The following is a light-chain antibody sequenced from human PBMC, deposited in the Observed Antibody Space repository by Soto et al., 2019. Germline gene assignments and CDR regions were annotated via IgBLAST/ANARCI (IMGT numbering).Light chain of an antibody. CDR2: GAS. J-gene: IGKJ3*01. CDR1: QSVSSSY. Sequence: DIVLTQSPGTLSLSPGERATLSCRASQSVSSSYLAWYQQKPGQAPRLLIYGASSRATGIPDRFSGSGSGTDFTLTISSLEPEDFAVYYCQQYGSSPFTFGPGTRVDIK. V-gene: IGKV3-20*01. CDR3: QQYGSSPFT.